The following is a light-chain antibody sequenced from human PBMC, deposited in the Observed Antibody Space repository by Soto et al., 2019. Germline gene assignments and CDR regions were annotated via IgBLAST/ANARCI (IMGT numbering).Light chain of an antibody. CDR3: SSYTSSNTGV. V-gene: IGLV2-14*01. CDR1: SSDVGGYNY. J-gene: IGLJ3*02. Sequence: QSVLTQPASVSGSPGQSITISCTGTSSDVGGYNYVSWYQQHPGKAPKLMIYDVINRPSGVSNRFSGSKSGNTASLTISGLQAEDEADYYCSSYTSSNTGVFGGGTKLTVL. CDR2: DVI.